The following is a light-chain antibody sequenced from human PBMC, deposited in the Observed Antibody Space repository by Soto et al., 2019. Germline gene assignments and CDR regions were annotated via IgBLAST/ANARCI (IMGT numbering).Light chain of an antibody. CDR3: QQRHNWPIT. J-gene: IGKJ5*01. Sequence: EIVLTQSPPTLPLSPGERATLSCRATETIRGLLAWYQQRPGQPPRLLIYDTSNRATGIPARFSGSGSGTDGTITISSLQKADRGVYYGQQRHNWPITFGQGTRLEIK. V-gene: IGKV3-11*01. CDR2: DTS. CDR1: ETIRGL.